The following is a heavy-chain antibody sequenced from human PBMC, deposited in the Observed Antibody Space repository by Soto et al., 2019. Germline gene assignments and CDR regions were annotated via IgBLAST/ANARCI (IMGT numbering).Heavy chain of an antibody. CDR2: IKSNADAGTT. Sequence: GGFLRLSCAASGFNFSNAWMSWVRQAPGKGLEWVGRIKSNADAGTTDYAPPVRGRFIISRDDSRERMYLQLNDLRFEDSALYYCTTIPAYSGYNDNDYWGQGTLVTVSS. CDR3: TTIPAYSGYNDNDY. D-gene: IGHD5-12*01. J-gene: IGHJ4*02. CDR1: GFNFSNAW. V-gene: IGHV3-15*05.